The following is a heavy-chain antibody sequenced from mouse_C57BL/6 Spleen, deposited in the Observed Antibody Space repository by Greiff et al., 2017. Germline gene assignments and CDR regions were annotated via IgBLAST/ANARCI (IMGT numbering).Heavy chain of an antibody. CDR1: GYTFTSYG. CDR3: ASSHYYGSSYDAMDY. D-gene: IGHD1-1*01. V-gene: IGHV1-81*01. CDR2: IYPRSGNT. J-gene: IGHJ4*01. Sequence: QVQLKESGAELARPGASVKLSCKASGYTFTSYGISWVKQRTGQGLEWIGEIYPRSGNTYYNEKFKGKATLTADKSSSTAYMELRSLTSEDSAVYFCASSHYYGSSYDAMDYWGQGTSVTVSS.